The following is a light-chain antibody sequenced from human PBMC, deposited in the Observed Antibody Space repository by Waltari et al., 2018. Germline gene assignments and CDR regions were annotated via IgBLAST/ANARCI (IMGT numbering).Light chain of an antibody. Sequence: EIVMTQSPATLSVSPGERATLSCRASQSVSNNLAWYLQKPGQAPRLLMYTASTRATGIPARFSGSGSGTDFTLTISSLQSEDFVVYYCQQYNNWPYTFGQGTKLEI. V-gene: IGKV3-15*01. J-gene: IGKJ2*01. CDR2: TAS. CDR3: QQYNNWPYT. CDR1: QSVSNN.